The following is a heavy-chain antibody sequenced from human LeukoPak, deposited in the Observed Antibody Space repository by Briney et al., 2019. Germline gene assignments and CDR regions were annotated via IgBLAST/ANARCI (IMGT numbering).Heavy chain of an antibody. CDR3: ARGRLAASTHAIDC. CDR2: IYAGGRT. V-gene: IGHV3-53*01. J-gene: IGHJ4*02. D-gene: IGHD6-6*01. CDR1: GFTVSSNY. Sequence: GGSLRLSCVASGFTVSSNYMTWVRQAPGRGLEWVSVIYAGGRTYYADSVKGRFTISRDNSKDTLYLQMNNLRAEDTAVYYCARGRLAASTHAIDCWGQGTLVTVSS.